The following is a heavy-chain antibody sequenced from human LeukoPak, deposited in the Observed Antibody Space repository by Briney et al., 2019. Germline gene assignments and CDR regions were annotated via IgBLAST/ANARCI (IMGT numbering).Heavy chain of an antibody. V-gene: IGHV1-2*06. Sequence: GASVKVSCKASGYTFTGYYMHWVRQAPGQGLEWMGRINPNSGGTNYAQKFQGRVTMTRDTSISTAYMELSRLRSDDTAVYYCARVMITFGGVPNFDHWGQGTLVTVSS. J-gene: IGHJ4*02. CDR3: ARVMITFGGVPNFDH. CDR2: INPNSGGT. CDR1: GYTFTGYY. D-gene: IGHD3-16*01.